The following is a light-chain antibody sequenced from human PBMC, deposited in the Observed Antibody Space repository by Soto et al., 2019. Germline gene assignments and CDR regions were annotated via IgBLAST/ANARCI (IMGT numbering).Light chain of an antibody. V-gene: IGKV3-15*01. CDR3: QQSSNWPPSIT. J-gene: IGKJ5*01. CDR2: GAF. Sequence: EIVMTQSPATLSVSPGERATLSCRASQSVSSNLAWYQQKPGQAPRLLIYGAFTRATGIPARFSGSGSGTDFTLTISSLEPEDFAVYYCQQSSNWPPSITFGQGTRLEIK. CDR1: QSVSSN.